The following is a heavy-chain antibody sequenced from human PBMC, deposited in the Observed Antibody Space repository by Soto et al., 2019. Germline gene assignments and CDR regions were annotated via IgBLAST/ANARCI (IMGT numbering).Heavy chain of an antibody. D-gene: IGHD5-18*01. V-gene: IGHV4-39*01. CDR2: IYYSGST. Sequence: QLQLQESGPGLVKPSETLSLTCTVSGGSISSSSYYWGWIRPPPGKGLEWIGRIYYSGSTYHNRSHKTRVYISVDTSKNQSSLKLSSVTAADTAVYYCERPTYYTAMVPDWGQGTLVTVSS. CDR1: GGSISSSSYY. CDR3: ERPTYYTAMVPD. J-gene: IGHJ4*02.